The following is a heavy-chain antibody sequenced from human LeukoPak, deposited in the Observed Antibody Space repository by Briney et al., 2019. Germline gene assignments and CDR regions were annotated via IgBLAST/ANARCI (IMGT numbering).Heavy chain of an antibody. CDR1: GFTFSSNW. D-gene: IGHD6-13*01. J-gene: IGHJ4*02. Sequence: PGGSLRLSCAASGFTFSSNWMYWVRQAPGKGLVWVSRINSDGSRISYADSVKGRFTISRDNAKNTLYLQMNSLRAEDTAVYYCAKSNSSSEGGYFDYWGQGTLVTVSS. V-gene: IGHV3-74*01. CDR2: INSDGSRI. CDR3: AKSNSSSEGGYFDY.